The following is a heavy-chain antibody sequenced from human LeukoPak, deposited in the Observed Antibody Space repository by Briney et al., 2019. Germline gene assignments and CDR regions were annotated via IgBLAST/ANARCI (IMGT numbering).Heavy chain of an antibody. Sequence: PGGSLRPSCAASGFTVISNYMSWVRQAPGKGLEWVSVIYSGGSTNYADSVKGRFTISRDNFKNTLYLQMNSLRAEDTAVYYCARGTPSGYWGQGTLVTVSS. J-gene: IGHJ4*02. CDR1: GFTVISNY. D-gene: IGHD6-19*01. CDR2: IYSGGST. V-gene: IGHV3-53*01. CDR3: ARGTPSGY.